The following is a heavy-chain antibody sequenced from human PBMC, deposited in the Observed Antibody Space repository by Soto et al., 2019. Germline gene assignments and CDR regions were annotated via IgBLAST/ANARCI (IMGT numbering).Heavy chain of an antibody. Sequence: ASVKVSCKASGYTFTGYYMHWVRQAPGQGLEWMGWINPNSGGTNCAQKFQGRVTMTRDTSISTAYMELSRLRSDDTAVYYCARDKQQLVAGYYYYGMDVWGQGTTVTVSS. V-gene: IGHV1-2*02. CDR2: INPNSGGT. CDR3: ARDKQQLVAGYYYYGMDV. CDR1: GYTFTGYY. D-gene: IGHD6-13*01. J-gene: IGHJ6*02.